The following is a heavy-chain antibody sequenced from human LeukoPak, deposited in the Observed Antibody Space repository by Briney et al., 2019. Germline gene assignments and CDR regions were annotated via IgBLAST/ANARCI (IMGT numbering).Heavy chain of an antibody. CDR1: GFTFSSYS. J-gene: IGHJ4*02. V-gene: IGHV3-30*03. CDR3: ARDKKYFDY. CDR2: ISYDGSNK. Sequence: GGSLRLSCAASGFTFSSYSMNWVRQAPGKGLEWVAVISYDGSNKYYADSVKGRFTISRDNSKNTLYLQMNSLRAEDTAVYYCARDKKYFDYWGQGTLVTVSS.